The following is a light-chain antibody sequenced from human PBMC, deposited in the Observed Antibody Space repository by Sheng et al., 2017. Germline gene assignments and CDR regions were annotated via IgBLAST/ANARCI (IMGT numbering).Light chain of an antibody. CDR2: GAS. CDR3: QQFNNFLFT. J-gene: IGKJ3*01. Sequence: AIQLTQSPSSLCASVGDRVIITCRASQDISSALAWYQQKPGKAPKLLIYGASNLESGAPSRFSGSGSGTDFTLTISSLQPEDFATYYCQQFNNFLFTFGPGTKVEVK. CDR1: QDISSA. V-gene: IGKV1D-13*01.